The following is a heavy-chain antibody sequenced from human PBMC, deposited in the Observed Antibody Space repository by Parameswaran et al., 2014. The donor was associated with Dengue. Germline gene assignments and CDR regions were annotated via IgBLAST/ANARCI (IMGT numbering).Heavy chain of an antibody. CDR2: IIPILGIA. J-gene: IGHJ1*01. D-gene: IGHD1-26*01. Sequence: WVRQAPGQGLEWMGRIIPILGIANYAQKFQGRVTITADKSTSTAYMELSSLRSEDTAVYYCATGELQDSEYFQHWGQGTLVTVSS. V-gene: IGHV1-69*04. CDR3: ATGELQDSEYFQH.